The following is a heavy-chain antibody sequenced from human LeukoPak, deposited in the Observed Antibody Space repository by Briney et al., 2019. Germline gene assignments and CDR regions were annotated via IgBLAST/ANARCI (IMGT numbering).Heavy chain of an antibody. V-gene: IGHV1-3*01. Sequence: ASVKVSCTASGYTFTGSYMHWVRQAPGPGLGGMGWINAGHGNTKYSQNFQSRVNITRDTSASTAYMELSSLRSEDTAVYYCARSKSDGSYRPWGQGTLVTVSS. CDR1: GYTFTGSY. CDR3: ARSKSDGSYRP. CDR2: INAGHGNT. D-gene: IGHD1-26*01. J-gene: IGHJ5*02.